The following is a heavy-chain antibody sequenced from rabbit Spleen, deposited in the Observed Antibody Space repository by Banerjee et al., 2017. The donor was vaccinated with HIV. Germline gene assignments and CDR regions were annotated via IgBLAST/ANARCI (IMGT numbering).Heavy chain of an antibody. CDR3: ARDTSTSFSSYGMDL. D-gene: IGHD1-1*01. CDR2: IYAGSSDSS. Sequence: QEQLEESGGRLVQPGGSLTLSCKAYGFTISNYWMNWVRQAPGKGLEWIACIYAGSSDSSYSATWAKGRFTISKPSSTTVTLQMTSLTVADTATYFCARDTSTSFSSYGMDLWGQGTLVTVS. V-gene: IGHV1S45*01. CDR1: GFTISNYW. J-gene: IGHJ6*01.